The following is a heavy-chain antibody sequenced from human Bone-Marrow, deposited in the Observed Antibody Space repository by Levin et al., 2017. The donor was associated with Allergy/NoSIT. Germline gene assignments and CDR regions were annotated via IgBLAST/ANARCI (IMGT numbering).Heavy chain of an antibody. D-gene: IGHD1-7*01. CDR3: ATAWELRGLYI. J-gene: IGHJ3*02. Sequence: ASVKVSCKVSGDTLSEVSIQWVRQAPGKGLEWMGTFAAEDGEAVFAQKFQDRLTMTEDTSTDTEYMELRSLTSEDTAVYFCATAWELRGLYIWGQGTLVTVSS. CDR1: GDTLSEVS. V-gene: IGHV1-24*01. CDR2: FAAEDGEA.